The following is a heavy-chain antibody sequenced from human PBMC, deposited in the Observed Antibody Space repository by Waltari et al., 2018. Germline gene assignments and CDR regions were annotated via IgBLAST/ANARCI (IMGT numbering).Heavy chain of an antibody. D-gene: IGHD3-16*01. CDR3: SRVSASGDGMDV. CDR2: IRSKIYGGTA. Sequence: EVQLVESGGGLVQPGRSLRLSCTTSGFTFGAHALSWFRQAPGKGLEWVGFIRSKIYGGTADYAASVKGRFTVSRGDSKSIAYLQMDSLKTEDTAVYYCSRVSASGDGMDVWGQGTTVTVSS. CDR1: GFTFGAHA. V-gene: IGHV3-49*03. J-gene: IGHJ6*02.